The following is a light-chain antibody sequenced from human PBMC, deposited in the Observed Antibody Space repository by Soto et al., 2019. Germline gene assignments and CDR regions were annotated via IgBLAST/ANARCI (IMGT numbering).Light chain of an antibody. CDR2: ANN. V-gene: IGLV1-40*01. CDR1: SSNIGAGYD. J-gene: IGLJ3*02. CDR3: QSYDSSLSGSGV. Sequence: QPVLTQPPSVSGAPGQRVTISCSGSSSNIGAGYDVHWYQQLPGTAPKLLISANNIRPSGVPDRFSGSKSGTSASLAITGLQAEDEADYYRQSYDSSLSGSGVFGGGTKLTVL.